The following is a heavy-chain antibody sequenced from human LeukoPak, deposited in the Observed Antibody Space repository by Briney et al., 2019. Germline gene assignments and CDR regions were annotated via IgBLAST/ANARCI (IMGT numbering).Heavy chain of an antibody. CDR2: TNPSSGGT. J-gene: IGHJ3*02. Sequence: ASVKVSCKASGYTFTGYYMHWVRQAPGQGLEWLGWTNPSSGGTNYAQKFQGRVTMTRDTSISTAYMELSRLRSDDTAVYYCARTIRSYYYDSSGYHDAFDIWGQGTMVTVSS. CDR1: GYTFTGYY. D-gene: IGHD3-22*01. CDR3: ARTIRSYYYDSSGYHDAFDI. V-gene: IGHV1-2*02.